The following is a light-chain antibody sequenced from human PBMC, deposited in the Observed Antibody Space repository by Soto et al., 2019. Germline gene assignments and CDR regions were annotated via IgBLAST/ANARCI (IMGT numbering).Light chain of an antibody. CDR1: QSIASR. J-gene: IGKJ1*01. Sequence: PGDRVTITCRASQSIASRLNWYQQKPGSAPKLLIYGASGRATGIPDRFSGSGSGTDFTLTISRLEPEDFAVYYCQQYGSLSWTFGQGTKVDIK. CDR3: QQYGSLSWT. V-gene: IGKV3-20*01. CDR2: GAS.